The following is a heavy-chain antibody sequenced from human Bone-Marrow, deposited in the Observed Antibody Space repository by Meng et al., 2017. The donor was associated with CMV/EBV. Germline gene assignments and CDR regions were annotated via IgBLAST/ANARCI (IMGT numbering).Heavy chain of an antibody. Sequence: SETLSLTCTVSGGSISSSSYYWGWIRQPPGKGLEWIGSIYYSGSTYYNPSLKSRVTISVDTSKNQFSLKLSSVTAADTAVYYCARARSDFWSGYYGLISYLDYYYYGMDVWGQGTTVTVSS. D-gene: IGHD3-3*01. J-gene: IGHJ6*02. CDR3: ARARSDFWSGYYGLISYLDYYYYGMDV. CDR1: GGSISSSSYY. V-gene: IGHV4-39*07. CDR2: IYYSGST.